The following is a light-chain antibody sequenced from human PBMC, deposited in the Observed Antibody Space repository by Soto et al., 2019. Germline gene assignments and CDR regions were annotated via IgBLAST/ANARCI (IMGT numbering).Light chain of an antibody. V-gene: IGKV3-20*01. CDR2: GSS. CDR1: QSVPTIF. Sequence: EIVLTQSPATLSLSPGERATLSCRASQSVPTIFLAWYRQKPGQAPRLLIYGSSRRATGIPDRFSGSGSGTDFTLTISRLEPEDFAVYYCQQYGASPSMFGQGTKVDIK. CDR3: QQYGASPSM. J-gene: IGKJ1*01.